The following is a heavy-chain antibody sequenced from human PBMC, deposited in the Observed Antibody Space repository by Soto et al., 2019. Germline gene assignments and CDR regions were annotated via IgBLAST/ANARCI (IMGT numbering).Heavy chain of an antibody. J-gene: IGHJ6*02. D-gene: IGHD1-26*01. Sequence: VGSLRLSCGASGFTFSTYAMSWVRQAPGKGLEWVSAVVGGGGSTYYTDSVKGRFTISRDNSKNTLYLQMSSLRVEDTAVYYCAKSQQWGLPLSGGIDVWGQGTTVTVSS. V-gene: IGHV3-23*01. CDR1: GFTFSTYA. CDR2: VVGGGGST. CDR3: AKSQQWGLPLSGGIDV.